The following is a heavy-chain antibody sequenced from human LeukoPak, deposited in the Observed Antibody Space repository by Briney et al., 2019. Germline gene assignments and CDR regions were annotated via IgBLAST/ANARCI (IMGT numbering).Heavy chain of an antibody. CDR1: GFTFNHYW. V-gene: IGHV3-7*01. D-gene: IGHD3-3*01. Sequence: GGSLRLSCATSGFTFNHYWMNWVRQAPGKGLEWVAIIKQDGSEQYYVDSVKGRFTISRGNTKNSLFLQMNSLRVEDTAIYYCAGGGGLLADYWGQGTLVTVSS. J-gene: IGHJ4*02. CDR3: AGGGGLLADY. CDR2: IKQDGSEQ.